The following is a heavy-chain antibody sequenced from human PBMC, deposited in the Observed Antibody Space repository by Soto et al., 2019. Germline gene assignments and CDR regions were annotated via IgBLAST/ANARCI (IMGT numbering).Heavy chain of an antibody. J-gene: IGHJ3*02. CDR2: ISYDGSNK. CDR1: GFTFSRYA. V-gene: IGHV3-30-3*01. CDR3: SGEGKGNWDHIDAFDI. D-gene: IGHD1-1*01. Sequence: GGALRVSCAASGFTFSRYAMHWVRQAPGKGLEWVAVISYDGSNKYYADSVKGRFTISRDNSKNTLYLQMNSLRAEDTAVYYCSGEGKGNWDHIDAFDIRGQGTMVT.